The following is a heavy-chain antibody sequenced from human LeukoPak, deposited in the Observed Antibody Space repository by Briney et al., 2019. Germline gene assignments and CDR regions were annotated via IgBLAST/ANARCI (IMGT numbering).Heavy chain of an antibody. V-gene: IGHV4-39*07. Sequence: PSETLSLTCTVSGGSISSSSYYWGWIRQPPGKGLEWIGSIYYSGSTYYNPSLKSRVTISVDTSKNQFSLKLSSVTAADTAVYYCARHGKKWAPRNAFDIWGQGTMLTVSS. CDR3: ARHGKKWAPRNAFDI. J-gene: IGHJ3*02. CDR2: IYYSGST. D-gene: IGHD1-26*01. CDR1: GGSISSSSYY.